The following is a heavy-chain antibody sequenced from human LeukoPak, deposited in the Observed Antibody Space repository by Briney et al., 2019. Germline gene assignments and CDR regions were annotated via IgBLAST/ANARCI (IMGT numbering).Heavy chain of an antibody. J-gene: IGHJ4*02. Sequence: GASVKVSCKVSGYTLIELSMHWVRQAPGKGLEWMGNFDPEDGETIYAQKFQGRVTMAEDTSTDTAYMHLTNLRPEDTAIYYCAAAPLNEFWWKFWGQGTLVTVSS. CDR3: AAAPLNEFWWKF. V-gene: IGHV1-24*01. CDR2: FDPEDGET. CDR1: GYTLIELS. D-gene: IGHD3-3*01.